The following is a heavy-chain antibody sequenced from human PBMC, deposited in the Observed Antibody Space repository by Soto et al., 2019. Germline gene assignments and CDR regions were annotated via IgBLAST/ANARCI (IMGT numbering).Heavy chain of an antibody. Sequence: ASVKVSCKASGYTFTSNAISWVRQAPGQGLEWMGWISSYNGDAKYAQKFQDRVTMTTDTSTSTAYMELRSLTSDDTAVYYCARKNGYCSGSSCYFWFDPWGQGTPVTVSS. CDR3: ARKNGYCSGSSCYFWFDP. V-gene: IGHV1-18*04. CDR2: ISSYNGDA. D-gene: IGHD2-15*01. J-gene: IGHJ5*02. CDR1: GYTFTSNA.